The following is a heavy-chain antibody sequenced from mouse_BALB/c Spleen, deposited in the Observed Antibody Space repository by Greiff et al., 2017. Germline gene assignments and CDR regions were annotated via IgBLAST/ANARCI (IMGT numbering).Heavy chain of an antibody. V-gene: IGHV1S137*01. Sequence: QVQLQQSGAELVRPGVSVKISCTGSGYTFTDYAMPWVKQSHAKSLEWIGVISTYYGDASYNQKFKGKATMTVDKSSSTAYMELARLTSEDSAIYYCARRAYRYDERCFDYWGQGTTLTVSA. D-gene: IGHD2-14*01. CDR2: ISTYYGDA. CDR1: GYTFTDYA. J-gene: IGHJ2*01. CDR3: ARRAYRYDERCFDY.